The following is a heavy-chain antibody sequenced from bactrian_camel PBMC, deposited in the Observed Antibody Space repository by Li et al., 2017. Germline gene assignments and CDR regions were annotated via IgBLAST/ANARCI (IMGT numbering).Heavy chain of an antibody. CDR3: AANPGSWSLATMLTHQRYTY. CDR2: LYTEATST. D-gene: IGHD4*01. J-gene: IGHJ4*01. V-gene: IGHV3S1*01. Sequence: HVQLVESGGGSVQTGGSLRLSCAPSGLSVSDFSMAWFRQSPGKKREGVATLYTEATSTSYADSVKGRFTISHDKAKKTLYLQIDSLKPEDAAMYYCAANPGSWSLATMLTHQRYTYWGQGTQVTVS. CDR1: GLSVSDFS.